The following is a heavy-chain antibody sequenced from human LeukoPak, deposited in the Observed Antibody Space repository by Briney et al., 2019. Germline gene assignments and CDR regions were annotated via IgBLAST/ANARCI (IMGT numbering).Heavy chain of an antibody. CDR3: ARLSTSHSVDTAEKYYFDY. V-gene: IGHV4-34*01. CDR2: INHSGST. J-gene: IGHJ4*02. CDR1: GGSFSGYY. Sequence: PSETLSLTCAVYGGSFSGYYWSWIRRPPGKGLEWIGEINHSGSTNYNPSLKSRVTISVDTSKNQFSLKLSSVTAADTAVYYCARLSTSHSVDTAEKYYFDYWGQGTLVTVSS. D-gene: IGHD5-18*01.